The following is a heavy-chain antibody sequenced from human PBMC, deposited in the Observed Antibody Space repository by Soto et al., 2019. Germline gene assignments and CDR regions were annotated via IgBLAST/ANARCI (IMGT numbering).Heavy chain of an antibody. V-gene: IGHV2-5*02. D-gene: IGHD3-9*01. CDR2: IYWDDDK. J-gene: IGHJ3*02. Sequence: SGPTLVKPTQTLTLTCTFSGFSLSTSGVGVGWIRQPPGKALEWLALIYWDDDKRYSPSLKSRLTITKDTSKNQVVLTMTNMDPVDTATYYCAHKSFRSYYDILTGYYIRPASGVGDAFDIWGQGTMVTVSS. CDR3: AHKSFRSYYDILTGYYIRPASGVGDAFDI. CDR1: GFSLSTSGVG.